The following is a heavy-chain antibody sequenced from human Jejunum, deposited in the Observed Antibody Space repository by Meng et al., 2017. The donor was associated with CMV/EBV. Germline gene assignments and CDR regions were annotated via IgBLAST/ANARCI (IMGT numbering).Heavy chain of an antibody. CDR2: IHYTGST. D-gene: IGHD3-10*01. V-gene: IGHV4-59*01. CDR1: GASIRRNH. J-gene: IGHJ3*02. Sequence: TVSGASIRRNHWSWIRQTPGKGLEWIGFIHYTGSTSFNPSLKSRVTISVDLSKNQFSLKLSSVTAADTAVYYCARDFYRGDAFDIWGHGRLVTVSS. CDR3: ARDFYRGDAFDI.